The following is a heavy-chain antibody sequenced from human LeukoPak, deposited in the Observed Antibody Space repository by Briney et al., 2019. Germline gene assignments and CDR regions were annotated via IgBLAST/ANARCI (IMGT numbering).Heavy chain of an antibody. CDR2: MYSSGSP. CDR1: SGSNSRFY. V-gene: IGHV4-59*01. CDR3: ARGHSDGWYPYIDY. Sequence: SVTLSLTCTVSSGSNSRFYCSWLPQPPGKGLEWISYMYSSGSPYSNPSFKSRVTISVDSSKNQFSLKLISATAADTAVYYCARGHSDGWYPYIDYWGQGSLVTVSS. D-gene: IGHD6-19*01. J-gene: IGHJ4*02.